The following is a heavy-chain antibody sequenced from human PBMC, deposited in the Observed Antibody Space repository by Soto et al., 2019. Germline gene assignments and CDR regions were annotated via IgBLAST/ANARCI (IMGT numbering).Heavy chain of an antibody. CDR1: GDSISSGGYS. Sequence: QVQLQESGSGLVRPSETLSLTCAVSGDSISSGGYSWNWIRQVPGQGLEWIGHMFVCGLTFYNPSLKSGVSLSMDKSQNHCSLPLPSVTAADTAMYFCARARRGFDPWGQGTLVVVSS. CDR2: MFVCGLT. V-gene: IGHV4-30-2*01. J-gene: IGHJ5*02. CDR3: ARARRGFDP. D-gene: IGHD3-10*01.